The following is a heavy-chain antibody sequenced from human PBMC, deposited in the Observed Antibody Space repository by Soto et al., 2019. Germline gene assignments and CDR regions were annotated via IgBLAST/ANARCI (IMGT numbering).Heavy chain of an antibody. CDR3: ARGTPIVVVPAAIGRSGAFDI. CDR1: GGTFSSYA. V-gene: IGHV1-69*01. J-gene: IGHJ3*02. Sequence: QVQLVQSGAEVKKPGSSVKVSCKASGGTFSSYAISWVRQAPGQGLEWMGGIIPIFGTANYAQKFQGRVTITADESTSTAYMELSSLRSEHTAVYYCARGTPIVVVPAAIGRSGAFDIWGQGTMVTVSS. D-gene: IGHD2-2*01. CDR2: IIPIFGTA.